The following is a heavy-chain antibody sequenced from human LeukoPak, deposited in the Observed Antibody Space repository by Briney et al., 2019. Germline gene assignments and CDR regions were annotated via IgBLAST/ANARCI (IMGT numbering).Heavy chain of an antibody. D-gene: IGHD6-13*01. V-gene: IGHV3-74*01. CDR2: INTDGSTT. CDR3: VAASTFDY. J-gene: IGHJ4*02. CDR1: GFTFSTYW. Sequence: GGSLRLSCVVSGFTFSTYWMYWVRQAPGKGLVWVSRINTDGSTTNYADSVKGRFTISRDNTKNTLYLQMNTLRAEDTAVYYCVAASTFDYWGQGALVTVSS.